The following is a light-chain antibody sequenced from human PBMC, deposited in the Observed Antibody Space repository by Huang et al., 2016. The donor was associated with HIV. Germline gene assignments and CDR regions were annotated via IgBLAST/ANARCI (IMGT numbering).Light chain of an antibody. CDR1: LSLLHTNEYNY. Sequence: EIVMTQSPLSLPVTPGEPASISCRSSLSLLHTNEYNYLDWYLQKAGQSPQLLVYLGSIRAYGVPDRFTGNASGTDFTLKIKRVEAEDVGVYYCMQALQTPYTFGQGTKLEIK. CDR3: MQALQTPYT. V-gene: IGKV2-28*01. CDR2: LGS. J-gene: IGKJ2*01.